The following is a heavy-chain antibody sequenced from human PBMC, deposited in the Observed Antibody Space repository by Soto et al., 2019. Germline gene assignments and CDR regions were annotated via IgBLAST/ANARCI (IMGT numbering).Heavy chain of an antibody. V-gene: IGHV3-23*01. CDR1: GFTFSSYA. Sequence: EVQLLESGGGLVQPGGSLRLSCAASGFTFSSYAMSWVRQAPGKGLEWVSAISGSGGSTYYADSVKGRFTISRDNSKNTLYLQMNSLRAEDTAVYCCAKDREDIVVVVAATLDYWGQGTLVTVSS. J-gene: IGHJ4*02. D-gene: IGHD2-15*01. CDR2: ISGSGGST. CDR3: AKDREDIVVVVAATLDY.